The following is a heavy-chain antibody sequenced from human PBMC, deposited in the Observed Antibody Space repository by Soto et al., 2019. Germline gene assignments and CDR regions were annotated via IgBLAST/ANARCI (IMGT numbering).Heavy chain of an antibody. CDR1: GYTFTSYD. V-gene: IGHV1-8*01. D-gene: IGHD3-10*01. CDR2: MNPNSGNT. Sequence: ASVKVSCKASGYTFTSYDINWVRQATGQGLEWMGWMNPNSGNTGYAQKFQGRVTMTRNTSISTAYMELSSLRSEDTAVYYCDLSRSYYLDYGMDVWGQGTTVTVSS. J-gene: IGHJ6*02. CDR3: DLSRSYYLDYGMDV.